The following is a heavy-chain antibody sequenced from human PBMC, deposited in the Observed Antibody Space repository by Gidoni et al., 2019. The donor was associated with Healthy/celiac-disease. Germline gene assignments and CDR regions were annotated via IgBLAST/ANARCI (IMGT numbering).Heavy chain of an antibody. CDR2: FDPEDGET. CDR1: GYTLTELS. Sequence: QVQLVQSGAEVKKPGASVKVSCKVSGYTLTELSMHWVRQAPGKGLEWMGGFDPEDGETIYAQKFQGRVTMTEDTSTDTAYMELSSLRSEDTAVYYCATDGYCSGGSCYSPAYWGQGTLVTVSS. D-gene: IGHD2-15*01. V-gene: IGHV1-24*01. J-gene: IGHJ4*02. CDR3: ATDGYCSGGSCYSPAY.